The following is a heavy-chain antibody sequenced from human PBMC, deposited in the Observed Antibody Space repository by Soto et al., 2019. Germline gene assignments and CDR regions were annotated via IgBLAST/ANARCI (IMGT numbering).Heavy chain of an antibody. J-gene: IGHJ6*02. D-gene: IGHD1-26*01. CDR1: GFTFSSYG. CDR3: AKIATHLWDYWYYYGMDV. Sequence: QVQLVESGGGVVQPGRSLRLSCAASGFTFSSYGMHWVRQAPGKGLEWVAVISYDGSNKYYADSVKGRFTISRDNSKNTLYLQMNSLRAEDTAVYYCAKIATHLWDYWYYYGMDVWGQGTTVTVSS. CDR2: ISYDGSNK. V-gene: IGHV3-30*18.